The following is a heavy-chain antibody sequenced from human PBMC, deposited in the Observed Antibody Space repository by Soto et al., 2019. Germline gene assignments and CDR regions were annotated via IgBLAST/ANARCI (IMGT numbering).Heavy chain of an antibody. CDR2: ITPIFGTA. Sequence: QVQLVQSGAEVKKPGSSVKVSCKASGGTFSSYAISWVRQAPGQGLEWMGGITPIFGTANYAQKFQGRVTITADKSTSTAYMELSSLRSEDTAVYYCASSSTGLSYYSYGMDVWGQGTTVTVSS. D-gene: IGHD6-6*01. V-gene: IGHV1-69*06. CDR3: ASSSTGLSYYSYGMDV. J-gene: IGHJ6*02. CDR1: GGTFSSYA.